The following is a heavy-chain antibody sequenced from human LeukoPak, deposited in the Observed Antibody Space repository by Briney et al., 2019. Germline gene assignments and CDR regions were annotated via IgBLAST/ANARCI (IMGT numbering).Heavy chain of an antibody. J-gene: IGHJ3*02. CDR3: ARGYCSSTSCYTDSDAFDI. D-gene: IGHD2-2*02. CDR1: GYTFTSYG. V-gene: IGHV1-18*01. CDR2: ISAYNGNT. Sequence: GASVKVSCKASGYTFTSYGISWVRQAPGQGLEWMGWISAYNGNTNYAQKLQGRVTMTTDTSTSTAYMELGSLRSDDTAVYYCARGYCSSTSCYTDSDAFDIWGQGTMVTVSS.